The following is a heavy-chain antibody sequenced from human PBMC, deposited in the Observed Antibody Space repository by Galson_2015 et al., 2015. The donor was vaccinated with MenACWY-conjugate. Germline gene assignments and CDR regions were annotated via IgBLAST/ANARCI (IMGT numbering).Heavy chain of an antibody. CDR1: GFTFSSYA. D-gene: IGHD2-2*01. J-gene: IGHJ4*02. V-gene: IGHV3-23*01. Sequence: SLRLSCAASGFTFSSYAMSWVRQAPGRGLEWVSTVSGSGGSTYYADSVKGRFTISRDNSKNTLYLQMNSLRAEDTAVYFCAKVPASRKRIYFDYWRQGTL. CDR2: VSGSGGST. CDR3: AKVPASRKRIYFDY.